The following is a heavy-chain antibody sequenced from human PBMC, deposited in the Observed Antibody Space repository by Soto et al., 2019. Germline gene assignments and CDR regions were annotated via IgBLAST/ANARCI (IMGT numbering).Heavy chain of an antibody. V-gene: IGHV4-39*01. CDR2: IYYSGST. CDR3: ARVSDSSAYYSDY. D-gene: IGHD3-22*01. CDR1: GGSISSSSYY. Sequence: SETLSLTCTVSGGSISSSSYYWGWIRQPPGKGLEWIGSIYYSGSTYYNPSLKSRVTISVDTSKNQFSLKLSSVTAADTAVYYCARVSDSSAYYSDYWGQGTLVTVSS. J-gene: IGHJ4*02.